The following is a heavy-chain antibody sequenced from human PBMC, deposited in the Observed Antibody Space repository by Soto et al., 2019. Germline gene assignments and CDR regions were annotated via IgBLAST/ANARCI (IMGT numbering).Heavy chain of an antibody. Sequence: GGSLRLSCAASGFTFSSYAMSWVRQAPGKGLEWVSAISGSGGSTYYADSVKGRFTISRDNSKNTLYLQMNSLRAEDTAVYYCAKDSPSIVVVVAAKTQAYFDYWGQGTLVTVPQ. CDR2: ISGSGGST. V-gene: IGHV3-23*01. CDR3: AKDSPSIVVVVAAKTQAYFDY. CDR1: GFTFSSYA. J-gene: IGHJ4*02. D-gene: IGHD2-15*01.